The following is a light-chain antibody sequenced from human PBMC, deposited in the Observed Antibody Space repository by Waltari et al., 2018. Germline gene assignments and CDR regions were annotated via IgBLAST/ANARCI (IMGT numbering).Light chain of an antibody. CDR3: QQYNNWPPIT. J-gene: IGKJ5*01. CDR2: GAS. Sequence: EIVMTQSPATLSVSPGERATLPCRASQSVSSNLAWYQQKPGQDPRLLIYGASTRATGIPARFSGSGSGTEFTLTISSMQSEDFAVDYCQQYNNWPPITFGQGTRLEIK. V-gene: IGKV3-15*01. CDR1: QSVSSN.